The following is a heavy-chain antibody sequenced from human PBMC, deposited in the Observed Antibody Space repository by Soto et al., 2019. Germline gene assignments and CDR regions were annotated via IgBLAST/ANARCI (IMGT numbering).Heavy chain of an antibody. Sequence: SETLSLTCTVSGGSISSYYWSWIRQPPGKGLEWIGYIYYSGITNYNPSLKSRVTISVDTSKNQFSLKLSSVTAADTAVYYCARDKSNYYYGMVVWGQGTTVTVS. CDR1: GGSISSYY. J-gene: IGHJ6*02. CDR3: ARDKSNYYYGMVV. V-gene: IGHV4-59*01. CDR2: IYYSGIT.